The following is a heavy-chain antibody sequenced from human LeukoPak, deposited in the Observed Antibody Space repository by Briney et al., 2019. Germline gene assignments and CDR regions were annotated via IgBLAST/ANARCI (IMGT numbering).Heavy chain of an antibody. CDR2: INPNSGGT. CDR1: GYTFTGYY. J-gene: IGHJ1*01. CDR3: ARGSFSADAPLVLDYFRH. Sequence: GASVKVSCKASGYTFTGYYIHWVRQAPGQGLEWMGWINPNSGGTNYAQKFQGRVTMTRDTSISTAYMELSRLRADDTAVYYCARGSFSADAPLVLDYFRHWGQGTLVTDSS. V-gene: IGHV1-2*02. D-gene: IGHD5-18*01.